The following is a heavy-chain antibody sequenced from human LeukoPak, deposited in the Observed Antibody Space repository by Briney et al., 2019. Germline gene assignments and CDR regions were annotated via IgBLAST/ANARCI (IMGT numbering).Heavy chain of an antibody. CDR2: IYSGGTT. V-gene: IGHV3-53*01. CDR3: ARGGYSSSWYHFDY. J-gene: IGHJ4*02. Sequence: PGGSLRLSCAASGFTVSNNYMSWVRQAPGKGLEWVSVIYSGGTTNYADSVKGRFTISRDNSKNTLFLQMNSLRAEDTAVYYCARGGYSSSWYHFDYWGQGTLVTVSS. D-gene: IGHD6-13*01. CDR1: GFTVSNNY.